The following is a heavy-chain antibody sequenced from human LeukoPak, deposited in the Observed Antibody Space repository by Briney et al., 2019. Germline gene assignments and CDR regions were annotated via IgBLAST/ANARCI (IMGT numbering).Heavy chain of an antibody. Sequence: GGSLRLSCTASGFTFSRYWMSWVRQAPGKGLEWVANMKEDGSQKYYVDSVKGRFTISRDNSKNTLYLQMNSLRAEDTAVYYCARGWQKGFFDYWGQGTLVTVSS. V-gene: IGHV3-7*03. J-gene: IGHJ4*02. CDR3: ARGWQKGFFDY. CDR1: GFTFSRYW. CDR2: MKEDGSQK.